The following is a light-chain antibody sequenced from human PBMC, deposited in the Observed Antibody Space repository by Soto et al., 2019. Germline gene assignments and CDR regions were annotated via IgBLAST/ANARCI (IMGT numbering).Light chain of an antibody. Sequence: EIVLTQSPATLSLSPGERATLSCRASQGVSSYLAWYQQKPGQAPRLLIYDASNRATGIPARFSGSGSGTDFTLTISSLEPEDFAVYYCQHRLTFGGGTKVEI. CDR2: DAS. J-gene: IGKJ4*01. CDR1: QGVSSY. V-gene: IGKV3-11*01. CDR3: QHRLT.